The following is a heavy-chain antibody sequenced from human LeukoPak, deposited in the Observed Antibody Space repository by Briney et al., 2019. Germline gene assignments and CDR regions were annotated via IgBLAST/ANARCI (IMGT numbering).Heavy chain of an antibody. J-gene: IGHJ4*02. Sequence: PGGSLRLSCAASGFTFSSYAMSWVRQAPGKGLEWVSVISGSGGSTYYADSVKGRFTISRDNSKNTLYLQMNSLRAEDTAVYYCAKDHDGTAGEILFDYWGQGTLVTVSS. CDR1: GFTFSSYA. V-gene: IGHV3-23*01. D-gene: IGHD1-26*01. CDR2: ISGSGGST. CDR3: AKDHDGTAGEILFDY.